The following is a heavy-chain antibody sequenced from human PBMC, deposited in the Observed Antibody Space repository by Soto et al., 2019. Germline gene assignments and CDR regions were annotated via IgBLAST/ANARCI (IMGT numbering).Heavy chain of an antibody. CDR2: IHSDVTT. CDR1: GFSVSSNS. D-gene: IGHD5-12*01. Sequence: GGFLRLSCAASGFSVSSNSVSWVRQAPGKGLEWVSVIHSDVTTYYADSVKGRFIISRDNSKDTLYLQMNRLRAEDTAVYYCARELSGSWYNCFDPWGQGTLVTVSS. J-gene: IGHJ5*02. V-gene: IGHV3-53*01. CDR3: ARELSGSWYNCFDP.